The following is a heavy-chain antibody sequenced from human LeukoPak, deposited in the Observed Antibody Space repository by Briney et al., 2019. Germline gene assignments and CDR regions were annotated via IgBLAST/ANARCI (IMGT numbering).Heavy chain of an antibody. CDR1: DTFTSYG. CDR2: ISAYNGNT. V-gene: IGHV1-18*01. CDR3: ARDYLWFGELPGFDP. D-gene: IGHD3-10*01. J-gene: IGHJ5*02. Sequence: ASVKVSCKASDTFTSYGISWVRQAPGQGLEWMGWISAYNGNTNYARKLQGRVTMTTDTSTSTAYMELRSLRSDDTAVYYCARDYLWFGELPGFDPWGQGTLVTVSS.